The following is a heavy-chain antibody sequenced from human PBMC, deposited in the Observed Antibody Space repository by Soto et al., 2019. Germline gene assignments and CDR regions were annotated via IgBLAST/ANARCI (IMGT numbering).Heavy chain of an antibody. V-gene: IGHV3-30-3*01. CDR3: ARDMYSSDYFVKWFEP. CDR2: ISHDGINK. D-gene: IGHD6-19*01. Sequence: QVRLVESGGGVVPPGRSLRLSCTASGFSFSSYAMYWFRQPPGKGLEWVAVISHDGINKHYADSVKGRVTVSRDNSNHSLDLQLNSLRGEDTAMDYCARDMYSSDYFVKWFEPWGQGTLVTVSS. CDR1: GFSFSSYA. J-gene: IGHJ5*02.